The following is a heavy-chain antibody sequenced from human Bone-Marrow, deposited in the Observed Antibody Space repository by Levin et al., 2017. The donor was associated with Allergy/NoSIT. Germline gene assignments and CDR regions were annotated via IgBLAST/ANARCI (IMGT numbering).Heavy chain of an antibody. CDR1: GFAVSSIY. J-gene: IGHJ3*02. V-gene: IGHV3-53*01. Sequence: GGSLRLSCAASGFAVSSIYMGWVRQAPGKGLEWVSITYSAGRTKVTDSVKGRFTICRDDSKNTLYLQMDSLRADDTAVYYCARGTGDFWSGYGFDIWGQGTKVTVSS. CDR3: ARGTGDFWSGYGFDI. CDR2: TYSAGRT. D-gene: IGHD3-3*01.